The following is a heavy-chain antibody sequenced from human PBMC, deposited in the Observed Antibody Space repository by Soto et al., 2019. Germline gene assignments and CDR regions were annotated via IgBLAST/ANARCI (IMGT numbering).Heavy chain of an antibody. CDR2: ITPIFGTA. CDR3: AQTLGLAVAGPGRFDL. D-gene: IGHD6-19*01. V-gene: IGHV1-69*12. J-gene: IGHJ2*01. Sequence: HVQLVQSGAAVKKPGSSVKVSCKASGGTFSNYAISWVRQAPGQGLERMGGITPIFGTANYAQKFQGRVTITADESMSTAYMELSRLRSDDTAVYYCAQTLGLAVAGPGRFDLWGRGTLVTVSS. CDR1: GGTFSNYA.